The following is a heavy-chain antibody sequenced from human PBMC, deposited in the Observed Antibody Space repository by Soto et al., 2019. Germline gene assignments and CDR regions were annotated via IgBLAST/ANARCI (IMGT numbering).Heavy chain of an antibody. CDR2: ISSTGFYA. CDR3: ASIVGLRLNDY. CDR1: GFTFNDYQ. J-gene: IGHJ4*02. Sequence: QAQLVESGGGLVKPGGSLRLSCAVSGFTFNDYQMTWFRQAPGKGLEWVSRISSTGFYADYADSVKGRFTVSRDNANNAVYLQMDSLRDEDTAVYFCASIVGLRLNDYWGQGTLVIVSS. D-gene: IGHD1-26*01. V-gene: IGHV3-11*05.